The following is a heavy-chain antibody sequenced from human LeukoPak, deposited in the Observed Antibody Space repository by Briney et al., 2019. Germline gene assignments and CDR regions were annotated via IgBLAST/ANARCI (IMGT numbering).Heavy chain of an antibody. J-gene: IGHJ6*02. CDR3: ARVGRGTFYGMDV. D-gene: IGHD1-1*01. V-gene: IGHV3-48*03. CDR1: GVIFSSFE. CDR2: ISSSGNTV. Sequence: GGSLRLSCAASGVIFSSFEVNWVRQAPGKGLGWVSYISSSGNTVYYADSVKGRFTISRDNAKNSVYLQMNSLRAEDTAVHYCARVGRGTFYGMDVWGQGTTVIV.